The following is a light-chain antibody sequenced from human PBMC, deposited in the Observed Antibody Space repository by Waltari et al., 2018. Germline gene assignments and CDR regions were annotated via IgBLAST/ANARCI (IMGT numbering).Light chain of an antibody. CDR2: RNG. CDR1: RSHIGTNY. Sequence: QSVLTQPPSASGTPGQRVTISCSGSRSHIGTNYVSWYQPFPGTAPKLLIYRNGQRPSGVPDRFSGSKSGTSASLAISGLRSEDEADYYCAAWDDSLSGVVFGGGTKLTVL. V-gene: IGLV1-47*01. J-gene: IGLJ2*01. CDR3: AAWDDSLSGVV.